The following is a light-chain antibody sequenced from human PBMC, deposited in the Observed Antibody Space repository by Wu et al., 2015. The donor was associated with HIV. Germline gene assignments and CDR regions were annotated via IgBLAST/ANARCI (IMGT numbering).Light chain of an antibody. CDR2: DAS. CDR3: QQRSNWPPT. Sequence: PGERATLLCRASQRISTHVAWYQQKPGQAPRLLIYDASNRATGIPARFSGSGSGTDFTLTISSLEPEDFAVYYCQQRSNWPPTFGQGTKVEIK. V-gene: IGKV3-11*01. J-gene: IGKJ1*01. CDR1: QRISTH.